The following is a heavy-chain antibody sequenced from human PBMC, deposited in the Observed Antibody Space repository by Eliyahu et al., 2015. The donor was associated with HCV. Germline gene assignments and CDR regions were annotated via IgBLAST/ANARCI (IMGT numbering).Heavy chain of an antibody. CDR3: TKGRRYDGYADDAFDI. J-gene: IGHJ3*02. CDR2: LXGSGISQ. V-gene: IGHV3-23*01. CDR1: GFTFHTYA. D-gene: IGHD5-12*01. Sequence: EVQLLESGGGLVQPGGSLRLSCAASGFTFHTYALAWVRQAPGKGLEWVXXLXGSGISQXYADSLKGRXTISRDNSKNTLYLQMNSLRVEDTAVYYCTKGRRYDGYADDAFDIWGQGTVVTVSS.